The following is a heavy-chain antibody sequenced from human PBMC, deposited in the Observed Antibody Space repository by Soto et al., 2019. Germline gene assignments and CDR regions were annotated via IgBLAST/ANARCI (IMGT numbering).Heavy chain of an antibody. V-gene: IGHV3-30-3*01. CDR3: ARDASEQRSYSSGWY. Sequence: PGGSLRLSCAASGFNFNSNAMHWVRQAPGKGLEWVAVISYDGSNKYYADSVKGRFTISRENSKNTLYLQMNSLRAEDTAVYYCARDASEQRSYSSGWYWGQGTLVTVSS. J-gene: IGHJ4*02. D-gene: IGHD6-19*01. CDR2: ISYDGSNK. CDR1: GFNFNSNA.